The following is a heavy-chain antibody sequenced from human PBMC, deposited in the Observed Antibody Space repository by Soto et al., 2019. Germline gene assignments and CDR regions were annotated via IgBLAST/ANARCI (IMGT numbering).Heavy chain of an antibody. J-gene: IGHJ4*02. Sequence: ASVKVSCKASGYTFTGYYMHWVRPAPGQGLEWMGWINPNSGGTNDAQKFQGWVTMTRDTSISTAYMELSRPRSDDTAVYYCARDSASRAYDYWGQGTLVTVSS. CDR3: ARDSASRAYDY. V-gene: IGHV1-2*04. CDR2: INPNSGGT. D-gene: IGHD3-16*01. CDR1: GYTFTGYY.